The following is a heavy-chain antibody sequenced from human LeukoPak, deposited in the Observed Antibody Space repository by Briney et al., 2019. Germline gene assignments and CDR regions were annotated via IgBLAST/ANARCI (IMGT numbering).Heavy chain of an antibody. CDR3: ARGGNRELRAFDI. D-gene: IGHD1-26*01. CDR1: GGSLSGYY. V-gene: IGHV4-34*01. J-gene: IGHJ3*02. CDR2: INHSGNT. Sequence: SETRSLTCAVDGGSLSGYYWSWIRQPPGKGLEWIGEINHSGNTNYKPSLKREVSITVDSTKVRCFLKLSSVTASDTAVYYCARGGNRELRAFDIWGQGTMVTVSS.